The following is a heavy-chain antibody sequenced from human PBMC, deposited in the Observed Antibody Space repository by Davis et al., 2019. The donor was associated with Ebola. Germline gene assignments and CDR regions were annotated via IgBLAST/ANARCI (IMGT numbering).Heavy chain of an antibody. CDR1: GFTFDDYG. Sequence: GGSLRLSCAASGFTFDDYGMSWVRQAPGKGLEWVGFIKRKAYGATTEYAASVKGRFTISRDDSKSIAYLQMNRLKTEDTAVYHCSRDGGDDFWSGYYPFDYWGRGTVVTVSS. CDR3: SRDGGDDFWSGYYPFDY. CDR2: IKRKAYGATT. V-gene: IGHV3-49*04. D-gene: IGHD3-3*01. J-gene: IGHJ4*02.